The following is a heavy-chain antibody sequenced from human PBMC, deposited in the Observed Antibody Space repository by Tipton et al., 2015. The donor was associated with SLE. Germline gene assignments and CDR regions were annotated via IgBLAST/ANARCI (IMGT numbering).Heavy chain of an antibody. J-gene: IGHJ3*02. Sequence: TLSLTCAVSGYSISSGYYWGWIRQPPGKGLEWIGSIYHSGSTYYNPSLKSRVTISVDTSKNQFSLKLSSVTAADTAVYYCASDGVWNPIWGQGTMVTVSS. CDR2: IYHSGST. V-gene: IGHV4-38-2*01. D-gene: IGHD1-1*01. CDR3: ASDGVWNPI. CDR1: GYSISSGYY.